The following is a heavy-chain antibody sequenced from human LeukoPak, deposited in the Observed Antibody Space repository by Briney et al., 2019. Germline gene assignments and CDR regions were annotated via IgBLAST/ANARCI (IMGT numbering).Heavy chain of an antibody. CDR2: IYYSGST. V-gene: IGHV4-59*12. D-gene: IGHD3-22*01. CDR3: ARDGALIPYYYDSSGYRTDGDPGDAFDI. CDR1: GGSISSYY. J-gene: IGHJ3*02. Sequence: SETLSLTCTVSGGSISSYYWSWIRQPPGKGLEWIGYIYYSGSTNYNPSLKSRVTISVDTSKNQFSLKLSSVTAADTAVYYCARDGALIPYYYDSSGYRTDGDPGDAFDIWGQGTMVTVSS.